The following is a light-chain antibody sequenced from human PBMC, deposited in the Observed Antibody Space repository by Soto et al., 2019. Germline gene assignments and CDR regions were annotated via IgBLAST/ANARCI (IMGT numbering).Light chain of an antibody. J-gene: IGKJ1*01. CDR1: QTISSW. CDR2: DAS. Sequence: DIQLTQSPSTLSGSVGDCVTITCRASQTISSWLAWYQQKPGKAPNLLIYDASSLQSGVPSRFSGIGSGTEFTLTISSLQPDDFATYYCQQYNSHWTFGQGTKVDNK. V-gene: IGKV1-5*01. CDR3: QQYNSHWT.